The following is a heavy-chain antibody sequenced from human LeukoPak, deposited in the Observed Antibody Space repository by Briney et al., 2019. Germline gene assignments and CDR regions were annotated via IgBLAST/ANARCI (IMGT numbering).Heavy chain of an antibody. CDR3: AKGSSGYFFDH. V-gene: IGHV3-23*01. CDR2: ISNDGGGT. J-gene: IGHJ4*02. D-gene: IGHD3-22*01. CDR1: GFNPGSYG. Sequence: GGSLRLSCAASGFNPGSYGMSWVRQAPGKGLEWVSSISNDGGGTFSADSVRGRFTISRDNSKNTLFLQMDSLRAEDTALYFCAKGSSGYFFDHWGQGSLVIVSS.